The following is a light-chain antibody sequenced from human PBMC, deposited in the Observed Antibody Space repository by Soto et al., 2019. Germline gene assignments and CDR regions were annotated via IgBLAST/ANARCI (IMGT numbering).Light chain of an antibody. CDR1: QSVSNNY. CDR3: QQYDTDRT. J-gene: IGKJ1*01. CDR2: GAS. Sequence: DIVLTQSPGTLSLSPCGRANLSCRASQSVSNNYLAWYQQKPGQAPRLLIYGASNRATGIPDRFSGSGSGTEFTLTISSLQPDDFATYYCQQYDTDRTFGQGTKVDIK. V-gene: IGKV3-20*01.